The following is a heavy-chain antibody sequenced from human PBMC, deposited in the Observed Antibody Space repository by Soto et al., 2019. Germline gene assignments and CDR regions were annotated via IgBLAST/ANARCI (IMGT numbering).Heavy chain of an antibody. V-gene: IGHV3-15*01. CDR3: TTVGSGITIFGVVISKVIDY. CDR2: IKSKTDGGTT. CDR1: GFTFSNAW. D-gene: IGHD3-3*01. Sequence: GGSLRLSCAASGFTFSNAWMSWVRQAPGKGLEWVGRIKSKTDGGTTDYAAPVKGRFTISRDDSKNTLYLQMNSLKTEDTAVYYCTTVGSGITIFGVVISKVIDYWGQGTLVTAPQ. J-gene: IGHJ4*02.